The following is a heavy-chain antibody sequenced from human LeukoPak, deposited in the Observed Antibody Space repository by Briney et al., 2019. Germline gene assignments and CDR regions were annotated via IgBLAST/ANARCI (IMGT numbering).Heavy chain of an antibody. CDR3: VKDRTGTYTLDY. CDR1: GFTFSNYA. V-gene: IGHV3-30-3*01. D-gene: IGHD3-10*01. Sequence: PGGSLRLSCAAPGFTFSNYAIHWGRQAPGKGLEWVAFISDDGSRQHYADSVKGRFTISRDNSKNTLNLQMNSLRAEDTAVYYCVKDRTGTYTLDYWGQGTLVTVSS. J-gene: IGHJ4*02. CDR2: ISDDGSRQ.